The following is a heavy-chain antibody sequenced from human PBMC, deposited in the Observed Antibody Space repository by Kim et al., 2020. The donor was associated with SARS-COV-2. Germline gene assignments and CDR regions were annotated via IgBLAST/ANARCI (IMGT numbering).Heavy chain of an antibody. D-gene: IGHD1-26*01. CDR3: AREGGVGAPPFDI. CDR2: IYYSGST. V-gene: IGHV4-61*01. CDR1: GGSVSSGSYY. Sequence: SETLSLTCTVSGGSVSSGSYYWSWIRQPPGKGLEWIGYIYYSGSTNYNPSLKSRVTISVDTSKNQFSLKLSSVTAADTAVYYCAREGGVGAPPFDIWGQGTMVTVSS. J-gene: IGHJ3*02.